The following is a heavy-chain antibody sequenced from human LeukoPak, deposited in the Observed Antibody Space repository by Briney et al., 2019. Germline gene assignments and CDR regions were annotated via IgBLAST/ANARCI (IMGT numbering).Heavy chain of an antibody. CDR1: GGSMSSYY. Sequence: SETLSLTCIVSGGSMSSYYWSWIRQPPGKGLEWIGYMYYSGRTNYNYNPSLKSRVTISVDTSKNQFSLKLSSATAADTAVYYCARGGTMTTVPLWGQGTLVTVSS. CDR3: ARGGTMTTVPL. J-gene: IGHJ4*02. D-gene: IGHD4-17*01. V-gene: IGHV4-59*08. CDR2: MYYSGRT.